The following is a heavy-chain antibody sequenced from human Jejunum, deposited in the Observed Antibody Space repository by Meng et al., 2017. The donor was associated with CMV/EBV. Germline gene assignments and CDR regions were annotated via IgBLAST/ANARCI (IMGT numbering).Heavy chain of an antibody. D-gene: IGHD3-3*01. J-gene: IGHJ4*02. Sequence: SMSRVLPAPGSGLEWVSGISGNRGSTYYADSVKGRFSISRDNSKTTVYLQMNSLRAEDTAVYYCASRPGAIFGVVIIPNFDYWGQGTLVTVSS. CDR1: S. CDR3: ASRPGAIFGVVIIPNFDY. CDR2: ISGNRGST. V-gene: IGHV3-23*01.